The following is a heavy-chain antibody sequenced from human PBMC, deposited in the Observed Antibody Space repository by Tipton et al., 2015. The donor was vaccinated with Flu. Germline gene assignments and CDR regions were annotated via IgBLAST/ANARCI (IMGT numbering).Heavy chain of an antibody. CDR2: INSDGSST. D-gene: IGHD6-19*01. Sequence: SLRLSCAASGFTFSSYWMHWVRQAPGKGLVWVSRINSDGSSTSYADSVKGRFTISRDNAKNTLYLQMRSLRVEDTAVYYCAKVIPEKVAGLDSWCQGTLVTVSS. V-gene: IGHV3-74*01. CDR3: AKVIPEKVAGLDS. CDR1: GFTFSSYW. J-gene: IGHJ4*02.